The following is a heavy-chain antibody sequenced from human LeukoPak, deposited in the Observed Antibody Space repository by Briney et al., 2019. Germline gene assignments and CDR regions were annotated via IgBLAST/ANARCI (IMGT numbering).Heavy chain of an antibody. D-gene: IGHD6-6*01. V-gene: IGHV4-4*07. CDR2: IYNSGST. CDR1: GGSISSYY. Sequence: SETLSLTCTVSGGSISSYYWSWIRQPAGKGLEWIGRIYNSGSTNYNPSLKSRVTMSVDTSKNQFSLKLSSVTAADTAVYYYARGTHTPYSSSAGGDYYFDYWGQGTLVTVSS. J-gene: IGHJ4*02. CDR3: ARGTHTPYSSSAGGDYYFDY.